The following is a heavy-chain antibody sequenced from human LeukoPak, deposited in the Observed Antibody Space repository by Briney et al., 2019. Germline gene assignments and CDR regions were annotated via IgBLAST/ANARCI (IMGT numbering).Heavy chain of an antibody. J-gene: IGHJ6*02. CDR2: IGTAGDT. D-gene: IGHD5-24*01. V-gene: IGHV3-13*01. CDR1: GFTFSSYD. CDR3: ARGGDGYSFGYVMDV. Sequence: TGGSLRLSCAASGFTFSSYDMHWVRHATGKGLEWVSAIGTAGDTYYPGSVKGRFTISRENAKNSLYLQMNSLRAEDTAVYYCARGGDGYSFGYVMDVWGQGTTVTVSS.